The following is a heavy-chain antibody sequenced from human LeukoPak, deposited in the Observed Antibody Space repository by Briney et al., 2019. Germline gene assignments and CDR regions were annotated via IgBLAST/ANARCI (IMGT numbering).Heavy chain of an antibody. D-gene: IGHD6-13*01. V-gene: IGHV4-38-2*02. CDR2: IFHGVTT. Sequence: PSETLSLTCTVSGSSINTPYYWAWIRQPPGEGLEWIGNIFHGVTTFYNPALMNRVAISVDTSKNQFSLKLTSVTAADTAVYYCARDATIAAPLMSWGQGTLVIVSS. CDR1: GSSINTPYY. J-gene: IGHJ4*02. CDR3: ARDATIAAPLMS.